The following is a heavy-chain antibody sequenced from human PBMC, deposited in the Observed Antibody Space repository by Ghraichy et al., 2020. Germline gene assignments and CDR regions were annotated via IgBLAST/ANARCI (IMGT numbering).Heavy chain of an antibody. V-gene: IGHV1-2*02. CDR1: GYTFTGYY. Sequence: VKVSCKASGYTFTGYYMHWVRQAPGQGLEWMGWINPNSGGTNYAQKFQGRVTMTRDTSISTAYMELSRLRSDDTAVYYCARDFKLRVSWGRYYYYGMDVWGQGTTVTVSS. D-gene: IGHD1-7*01. J-gene: IGHJ6*02. CDR3: ARDFKLRVSWGRYYYYGMDV. CDR2: INPNSGGT.